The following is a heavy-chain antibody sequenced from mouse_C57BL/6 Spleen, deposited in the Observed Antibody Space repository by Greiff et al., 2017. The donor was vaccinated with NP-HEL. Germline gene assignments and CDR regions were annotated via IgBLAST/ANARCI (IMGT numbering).Heavy chain of an antibody. CDR3: ARPYGSRSLWFAY. J-gene: IGHJ3*01. Sequence: QVQLQQSGAELVKPGASVKISCKASGYTFTDYYINWVKQRPGQGLEWIGKLGPGSGSTYYNEKFKGKATLTADKSSSTAYMQLSSLTSEDSAVYFCARPYGSRSLWFAYWGQGTLVTVSA. CDR1: GYTFTDYY. V-gene: IGHV1-77*01. D-gene: IGHD1-1*01. CDR2: LGPGSGST.